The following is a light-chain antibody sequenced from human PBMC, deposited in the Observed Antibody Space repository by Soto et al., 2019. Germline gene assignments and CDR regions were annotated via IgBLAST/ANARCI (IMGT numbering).Light chain of an antibody. V-gene: IGKV3-20*01. J-gene: IGKJ2*01. CDR3: QQYGTSPYT. CDR1: QSVSSNY. Sequence: EIVLTQSPGTLSLSPGERATLSCRASQSVSSNYLAWYQQKPGQAPRLLIFGASRRATGSPDTFSGSGSGTDFTLTISRLEPEDFAVYYCQQYGTSPYTFGQGTRLEI. CDR2: GAS.